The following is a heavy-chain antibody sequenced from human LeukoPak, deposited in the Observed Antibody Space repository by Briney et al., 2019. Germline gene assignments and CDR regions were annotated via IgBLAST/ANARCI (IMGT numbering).Heavy chain of an antibody. CDR2: MNPNSGNT. CDR1: GYTFTSYD. Sequence: ASVKVSCKASGYTFTSYDISWVRQATGQGLEWMGWMNPNSGNTGYAQKFQGRVTMTTDTSTSTAYMELRSLRSDDTAVYYCARFPYSSGWYEKFDYWGQGTLVTVSS. J-gene: IGHJ4*02. V-gene: IGHV1-8*01. CDR3: ARFPYSSGWYEKFDY. D-gene: IGHD6-19*01.